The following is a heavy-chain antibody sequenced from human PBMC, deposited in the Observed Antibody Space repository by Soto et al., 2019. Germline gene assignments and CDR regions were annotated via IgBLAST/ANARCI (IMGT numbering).Heavy chain of an antibody. CDR3: ARGHLPWDYHTYGMAV. CDR2: ISNDAVHT. CDR1: GFTFTTYC. V-gene: IGHV3-64*01. Sequence: EVQLVESGGGLVQPGGSLRLSCVASGFTFTTYCMHWVRQAPGKGLEYLSAISNDAVHTYYANSVKDRFTISRDNSKYTRYRHRGSLRPADMAVYYGARGHLPWDYHTYGMAVCGQGTTVTDSS. J-gene: IGHJ6*02. D-gene: IGHD1-7*01.